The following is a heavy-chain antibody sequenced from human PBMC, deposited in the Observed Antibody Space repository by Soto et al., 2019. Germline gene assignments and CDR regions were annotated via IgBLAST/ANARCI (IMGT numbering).Heavy chain of an antibody. D-gene: IGHD1-26*01. CDR2: IIPIFGWT. CDR3: ARVREYRHQAIVTEYFGLAV. CDR1: GVTFINAA. J-gene: IGHJ6*04. Sequence: VQVVQSEAEAKKPGSSLQLSCEVSGVTFINAAFSWVRQAPGRGREWMGGIIPIFGWTKYAQKFQGRVTITADESTDILYMELTSPTVDDTSLYVWARVREYRHQAIVTEYFGLAVWGKGTTVTVS. V-gene: IGHV1-69*01.